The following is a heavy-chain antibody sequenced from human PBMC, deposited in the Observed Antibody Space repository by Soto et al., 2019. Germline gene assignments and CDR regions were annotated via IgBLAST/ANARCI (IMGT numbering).Heavy chain of an antibody. CDR3: ARFLGVEWEPFFED. J-gene: IGHJ4*02. CDR2: INAGNGNT. Sequence: ASVKLSCKASGYTFTSYAMHWVRQAPGQRLEWMGWINAGNGNTKYSQKFQGRVTITRDTSASTAYMELSSLRSEDTAVYYCARFLGVEWEPFFEDWGQGTRFNV. D-gene: IGHD1-26*01. V-gene: IGHV1-3*01. CDR1: GYTFTSYA.